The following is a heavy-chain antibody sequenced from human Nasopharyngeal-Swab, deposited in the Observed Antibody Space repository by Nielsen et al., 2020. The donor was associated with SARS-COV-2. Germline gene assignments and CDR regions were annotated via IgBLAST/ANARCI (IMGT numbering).Heavy chain of an antibody. CDR3: ARNPFEFDAFDI. V-gene: IGHV4-59*01. CDR1: DGSISSYY. Sequence: ESLKISCTVSDGSISSYYWSWIRQPPGKGLEWIGYIYYSGSTNYNPSLKSRVTISVDTSKNQFSLKLSSVTAADTAVYYCARNPFEFDAFDIWGQGTMVTVSS. CDR2: IYYSGST. J-gene: IGHJ3*02. D-gene: IGHD3-16*01.